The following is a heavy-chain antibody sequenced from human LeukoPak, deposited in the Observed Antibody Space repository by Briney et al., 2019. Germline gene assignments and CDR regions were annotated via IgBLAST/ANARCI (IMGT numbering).Heavy chain of an antibody. J-gene: IGHJ4*02. CDR2: IWYDGSNK. CDR1: GFTFSSYG. CDR3: AKDPYGGKNGFDY. Sequence: PGGSLRLSCAASGFTFSSYGMHWVRQAPGKGLEWVAVIWYDGSNKYYADSVKGRFTISRDNSKNTLYLQMNSLRAEDPAVYYCAKDPYGGKNGFDYWGQGTLVTVSS. V-gene: IGHV3-33*06. D-gene: IGHD4-23*01.